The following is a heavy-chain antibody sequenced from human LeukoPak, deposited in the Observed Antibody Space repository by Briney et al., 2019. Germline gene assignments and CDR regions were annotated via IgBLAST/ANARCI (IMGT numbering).Heavy chain of an antibody. CDR2: INPNSGGT. CDR3: ARDSIKGVRFLGY. Sequence: ASVKVSCKASGYTFTGYYMHWVRQAPGQGLEWMGWINPNSGGTNYAQKFQGRVTMTRDTSISTAYMEVSRLRSDDTAVYYCARDSIKGVRFLGYWGQGTLVTVSS. V-gene: IGHV1-2*02. CDR1: GYTFTGYY. D-gene: IGHD3-3*01. J-gene: IGHJ4*02.